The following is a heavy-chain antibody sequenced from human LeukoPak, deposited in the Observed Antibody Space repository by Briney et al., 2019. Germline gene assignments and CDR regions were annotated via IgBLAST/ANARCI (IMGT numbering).Heavy chain of an antibody. V-gene: IGHV3-30*02. CDR3: AKDQYSSSYYFDY. Sequence: VQPRGSLRLFCGGSGFTFSSYGMHWVRQGPGKGLEWGAFIRYDGSNKYYTDSVKGRFTISRDNSKNTLYLQMNSLRAEDTAVYYCAKDQYSSSYYFDYWGQGTLVTVSS. D-gene: IGHD6-6*01. CDR1: GFTFSSYG. J-gene: IGHJ4*02. CDR2: IRYDGSNK.